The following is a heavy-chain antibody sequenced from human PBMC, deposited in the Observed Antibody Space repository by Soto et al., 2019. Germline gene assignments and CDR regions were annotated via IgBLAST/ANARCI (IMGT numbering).Heavy chain of an antibody. CDR1: GFTFSSYA. D-gene: IGHD2-2*02. Sequence: QTGGSLRLSCAASGFTFSSYAMSWVRQAPGKGLEWVSAISGSGGSTYYADSVKGRFTISRDNSKNTLYLQMNSLRAEDTAVYYCAKDKVDCSSTSCYMDNWFDPWGQGTLVTVSS. CDR3: AKDKVDCSSTSCYMDNWFDP. V-gene: IGHV3-23*01. CDR2: ISGSGGST. J-gene: IGHJ5*02.